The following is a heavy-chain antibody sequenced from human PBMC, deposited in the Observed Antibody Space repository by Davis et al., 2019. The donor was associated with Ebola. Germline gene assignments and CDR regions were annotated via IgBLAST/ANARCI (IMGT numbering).Heavy chain of an antibody. CDR1: GYTFTGYY. CDR2: INPNSGGT. V-gene: IGHV1-2*04. CDR3: ASLTGDYYYYMDV. J-gene: IGHJ6*03. Sequence: ASVKVSCKASGYTFTGYYMHWVRQAPGQGLEWMGWINPNSGGTNYAQKFQGWVTMTRDTSISTAYMELSSLRSEDTAVYYCASLTGDYYYYMDVWGKGTTVTVSS. D-gene: IGHD1-14*01.